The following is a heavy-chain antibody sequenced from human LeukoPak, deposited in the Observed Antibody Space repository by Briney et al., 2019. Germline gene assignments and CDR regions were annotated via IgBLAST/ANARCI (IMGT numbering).Heavy chain of an antibody. CDR1: GFTFSSYA. CDR3: AGEGYGDYDGDY. D-gene: IGHD4-17*01. CDR2: ISGSGGST. Sequence: PGGSLRLSCAASGFTFSSYAMSWVRQAPGKGLEWVSAISGSGGSTYYADSVKGRFTISRDSSKNTLYLQMNSLRAEDTAVYYCAGEGYGDYDGDYWGQGTLVTVSS. V-gene: IGHV3-23*01. J-gene: IGHJ4*02.